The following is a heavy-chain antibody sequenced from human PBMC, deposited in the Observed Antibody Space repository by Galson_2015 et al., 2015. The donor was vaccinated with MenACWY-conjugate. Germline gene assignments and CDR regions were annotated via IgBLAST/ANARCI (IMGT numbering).Heavy chain of an antibody. CDR3: ARAFTFGNNYAYQFDY. J-gene: IGHJ4*02. D-gene: IGHD2-2*01. CDR2: INSDGSTT. CDR1: GFTFSSYW. Sequence: SLRLSCAASGFTFSSYWMHWVRQAPGKGLVWVSRINSDGSTTTYADSVKGRFTISRDNAKNTLYLQMNSLRAEDTAVYYCARAFTFGNNYAYQFDYWGQGTLVTVSS. V-gene: IGHV3-74*01.